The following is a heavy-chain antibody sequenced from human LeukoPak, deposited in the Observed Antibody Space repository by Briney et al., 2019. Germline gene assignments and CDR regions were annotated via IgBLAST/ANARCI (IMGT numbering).Heavy chain of an antibody. Sequence: GGSLRPSCAASGFTSTNYAMNWVRQAPGKGLEWVSVLIGSSGSTDYADSVKGRFTMSRDNSKNTVFLHMNSLRAEDTAIYYCAKGAYDYIEIAYFDSWGQGTLVTVSS. CDR3: AKGAYDYIEIAYFDS. CDR1: GFTSTNYA. D-gene: IGHD5-12*01. J-gene: IGHJ4*02. V-gene: IGHV3-23*01. CDR2: LIGSSGST.